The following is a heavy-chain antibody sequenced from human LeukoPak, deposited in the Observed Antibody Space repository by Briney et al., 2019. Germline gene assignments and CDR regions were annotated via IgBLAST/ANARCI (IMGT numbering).Heavy chain of an antibody. D-gene: IGHD2-15*01. Sequence: SSETLSLTCAVYGGSFSGYYWSWTRQPPGKGLEWIGEIYHGGSTNYNPSLKSRVTISVDTSKNQFSLKLSSVTAADTAVYYCARGPLYCSGGSCYSHPFDYWGQGTLVTVSS. CDR1: GGSFSGYY. CDR2: IYHGGST. CDR3: ARGPLYCSGGSCYSHPFDY. V-gene: IGHV4-34*01. J-gene: IGHJ4*02.